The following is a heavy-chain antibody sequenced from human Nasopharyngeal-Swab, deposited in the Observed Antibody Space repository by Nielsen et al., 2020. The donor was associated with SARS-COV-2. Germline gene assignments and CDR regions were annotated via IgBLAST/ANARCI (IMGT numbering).Heavy chain of an antibody. J-gene: IGHJ6*02. V-gene: IGHV3-21*01. Sequence: GESLKISCAASGFTFSSYSMNWVRQAPGKGLEWVSSISSSSSYIYYADSVKGRFTISRDNAKNSLYLQMNSLRAEDTAVYYCARDRQQGYYYGMDVCGQGTTVTVSS. D-gene: IGHD6-13*01. CDR2: ISSSSSYI. CDR1: GFTFSSYS. CDR3: ARDRQQGYYYGMDV.